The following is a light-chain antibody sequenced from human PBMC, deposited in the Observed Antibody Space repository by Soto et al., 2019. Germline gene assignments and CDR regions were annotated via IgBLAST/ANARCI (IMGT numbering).Light chain of an antibody. CDR2: SAS. J-gene: IGKJ4*01. Sequence: DIQMTQSPSSVSAAVGDGVTITCRPSQGISNWLAWYQQKPGKAPKILIHSASTLQSGVPSRFSGSGYGTEFTLTISDLQPEDSANYYCQQANSFPLTFGGGTKVDIK. V-gene: IGKV1D-12*01. CDR1: QGISNW. CDR3: QQANSFPLT.